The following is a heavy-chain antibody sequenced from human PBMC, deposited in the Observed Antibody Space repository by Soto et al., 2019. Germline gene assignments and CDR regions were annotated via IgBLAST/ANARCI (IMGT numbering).Heavy chain of an antibody. Sequence: QVQLVQSGAEVKKPGSSVKVSCKASGGTFSSYAISWVRQAPGQGLEWMGGIIPIFGTANYAQKFQGRVTITADESTSTAYMELSSLRSDDTAVYYCARDSSGWGGYYYGMDVWGQGTTVTVSS. CDR3: ARDSSGWGGYYYGMDV. J-gene: IGHJ6*02. CDR1: GGTFSSYA. V-gene: IGHV1-69*01. D-gene: IGHD6-19*01. CDR2: IIPIFGTA.